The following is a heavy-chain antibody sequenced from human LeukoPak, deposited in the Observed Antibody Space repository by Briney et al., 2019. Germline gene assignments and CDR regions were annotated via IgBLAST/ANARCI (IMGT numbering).Heavy chain of an antibody. CDR2: VNSRGSA. V-gene: IGHV4-34*01. CDR1: AGSFSGYY. J-gene: IGHJ4*02. D-gene: IGHD2-21*02. CDR3: ARDAFCLNGVCYSGRYDY. Sequence: KPSQTLSLTCAAHAGSFSGYYWTWVRQSPGKGMEWLGEVNSRGSANYNPSLTSRVTISVDTSKTQSSLRQTSVTAADAGVYYCARDAFCLNGVCYSGRYDYWGQGSLVSVSS.